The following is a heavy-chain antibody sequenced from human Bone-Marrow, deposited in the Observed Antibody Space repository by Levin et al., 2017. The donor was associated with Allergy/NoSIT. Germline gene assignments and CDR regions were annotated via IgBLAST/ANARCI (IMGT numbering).Heavy chain of an antibody. CDR1: GVSSSGHH. D-gene: IGHD5-18*01. Sequence: SETLSLTCTVSGVSSSGHHWSWIRQSPAKGLEWIGSIYYSGNTNYNPSLMSRVTISVDTAKNQFSLRLASVTAADTALYYCASGANSALVIDHWGQGTLVTVSS. CDR2: IYYSGNT. V-gene: IGHV4-59*11. CDR3: ASGANSALVIDH. J-gene: IGHJ4*02.